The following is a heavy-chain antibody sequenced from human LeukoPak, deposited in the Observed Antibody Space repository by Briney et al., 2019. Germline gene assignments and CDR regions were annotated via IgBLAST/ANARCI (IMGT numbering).Heavy chain of an antibody. CDR1: GFTVSSNY. J-gene: IGHJ6*02. Sequence: GGSLRLSCAASGFTVSSNYMSWVRQAPGKGLEWVSVIYSGGSTYYADSVKGRFTISRDNSKNTLYLQMNSLRAEDTAVYYYARDFDISYYYGMDVWGQGTTVTVSS. D-gene: IGHD3-9*01. CDR2: IYSGGST. V-gene: IGHV3-66*01. CDR3: ARDFDISYYYGMDV.